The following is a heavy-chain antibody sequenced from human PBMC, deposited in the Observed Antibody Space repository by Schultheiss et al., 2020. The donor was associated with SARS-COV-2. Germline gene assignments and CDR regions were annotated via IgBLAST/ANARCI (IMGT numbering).Heavy chain of an antibody. V-gene: IGHV3-21*01. CDR3: AREGTADTAMVLGYYMDV. CDR2: ISSSSSYI. J-gene: IGHJ6*03. Sequence: GGSLRLSCAASGFTFSSYAMHWVRQAPGKGLEWVSSISSSSSYIYYADSVKGRFTISRDNAKNSLYLQMNSLRAEDTAVYYCAREGTADTAMVLGYYMDVWGKGTTVTVSS. D-gene: IGHD5-18*01. CDR1: GFTFSSYA.